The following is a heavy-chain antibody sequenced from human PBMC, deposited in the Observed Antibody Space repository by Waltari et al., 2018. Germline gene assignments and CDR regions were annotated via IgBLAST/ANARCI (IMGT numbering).Heavy chain of an antibody. CDR2: IYYSGST. CDR3: ASPDFWSGYYMFDY. J-gene: IGHJ4*02. V-gene: IGHV4-59*11. CDR1: GGSISSHY. Sequence: QVQLQESGPGLVKPSETLSLTCTVSGGSISSHYWSWIRQPPGKGLEWIGYIYYSGSTNYNPSLKSRVTISVDTSKNQFSLKLSSVTAADTAVYYCASPDFWSGYYMFDYWGQGTLVTVSS. D-gene: IGHD3-3*01.